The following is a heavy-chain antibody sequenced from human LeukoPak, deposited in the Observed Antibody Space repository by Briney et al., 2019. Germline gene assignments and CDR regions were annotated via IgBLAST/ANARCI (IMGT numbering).Heavy chain of an antibody. D-gene: IGHD3-22*01. Sequence: SETLSLTCTVSGGSISSYYWSWIRQPPGKGLEWIGYIYYSGSTNYNPSPKSRVTISVDTSKNQFSLKLSSVTAADTAVYYCARDSDSSGYSYFDYWGQGTLVTVSS. V-gene: IGHV4-59*12. CDR3: ARDSDSSGYSYFDY. CDR2: IYYSGST. CDR1: GGSISSYY. J-gene: IGHJ4*02.